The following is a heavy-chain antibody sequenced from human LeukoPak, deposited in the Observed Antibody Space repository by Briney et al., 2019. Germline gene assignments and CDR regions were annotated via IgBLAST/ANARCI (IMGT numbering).Heavy chain of an antibody. CDR3: ATGAHYDILTGYDY. Sequence: ASVKVSCKASGYTFTSYYMHWVRQATGQGLEWMGCTNPNSGNTGYAQKFQGRVTITRNTSISTAYMELSSLRSEDTAVYYCATGAHYDILTGYDYWGQGTLVTVSS. J-gene: IGHJ4*02. CDR2: TNPNSGNT. V-gene: IGHV1-8*03. D-gene: IGHD3-9*01. CDR1: GYTFTSYY.